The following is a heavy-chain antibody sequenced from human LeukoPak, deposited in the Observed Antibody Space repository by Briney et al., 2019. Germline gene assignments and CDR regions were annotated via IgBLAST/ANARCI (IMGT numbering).Heavy chain of an antibody. J-gene: IGHJ4*02. D-gene: IGHD3-22*01. V-gene: IGHV3-33*01. CDR3: ARGFFGSGYYYDSWQVDY. CDR2: IWYDGSNK. CDR1: GFTFSSYG. Sequence: GGSLRPSCAASGFTFSSYGMHWVRQAPGKGLEWVAVIWYDGSNKYYADSVKGRFTISRDNSKNTLYLQMNSLRAEDTAVYYCARGFFGSGYYYDSWQVDYWGQGTLVTVSS.